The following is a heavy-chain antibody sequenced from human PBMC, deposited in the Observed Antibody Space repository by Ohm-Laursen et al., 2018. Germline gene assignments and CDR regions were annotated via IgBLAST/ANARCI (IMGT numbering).Heavy chain of an antibody. J-gene: IGHJ4*02. D-gene: IGHD1-14*01. CDR1: GFAFYSSW. V-gene: IGHV3-48*04. CDR3: ARGGQRYFIY. Sequence: SLRLSCAASGFAFYSSWMTWVRQAPGKGPEWISYIRRDSKTIDYVDSVKGRFTIARDNAKNSLYLQMNSLRAEDTAMYYCARGGQRYFIYWGQGTLVAVSS. CDR2: IRRDSKTI.